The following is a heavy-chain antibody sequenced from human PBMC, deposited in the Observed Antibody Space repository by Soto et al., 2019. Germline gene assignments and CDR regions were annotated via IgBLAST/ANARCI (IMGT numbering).Heavy chain of an antibody. J-gene: IGHJ4*02. Sequence: QVQLVQSGAEVKKPGSSVKVSCKASGGTFSSYAISWVRQAPGQGLEWMGRIIPIFGTANYAQKFQGRVTITADESTSTAYMELTSLRSEDTAVYYCARAQTVGATASAPDFDYWGQGTLVTVSS. CDR2: IIPIFGTA. CDR1: GGTFSSYA. D-gene: IGHD1-26*01. V-gene: IGHV1-69*18. CDR3: ARAQTVGATASAPDFDY.